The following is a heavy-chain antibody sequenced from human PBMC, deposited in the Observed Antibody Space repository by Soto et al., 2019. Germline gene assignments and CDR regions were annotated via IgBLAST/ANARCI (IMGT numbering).Heavy chain of an antibody. CDR3: ARDSMDYDILTGYYRVTYYFDY. V-gene: IGHV3-30-3*01. J-gene: IGHJ4*02. D-gene: IGHD3-9*01. Sequence: GGSLRLSCAASGFTFSSYAMHWVRQAPGKGLEWVAVISYDGSNKYYADSVKGRFTISRDNSKNTLFLQMNSLRAGDTAVYYCARDSMDYDILTGYYRVTYYFDYWGQGTLVTVSS. CDR1: GFTFSSYA. CDR2: ISYDGSNK.